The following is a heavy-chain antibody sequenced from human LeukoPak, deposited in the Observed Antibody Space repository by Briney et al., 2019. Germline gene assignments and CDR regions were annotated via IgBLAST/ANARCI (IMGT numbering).Heavy chain of an antibody. CDR1: GGTFSSYT. CDR3: ARDTIVATKGYNYYGLDV. CDR2: IIPIFGIT. V-gene: IGHV1-69*04. D-gene: IGHD5-12*01. J-gene: IGHJ6*02. Sequence: SVKVSCKASGGTFSSYTISWVRQAPGQGLEWMGRIIPIFGITKYAQKFQGRVTITADKSTSTANMELSSLRSEDTAVYYCARDTIVATKGYNYYGLDVWGQGTTVTVSS.